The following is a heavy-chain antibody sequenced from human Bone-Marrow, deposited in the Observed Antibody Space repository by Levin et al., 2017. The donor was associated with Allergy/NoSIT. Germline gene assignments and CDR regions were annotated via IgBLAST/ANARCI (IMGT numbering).Heavy chain of an antibody. J-gene: IGHJ4*02. D-gene: IGHD6-6*01. CDR3: VRQGGGSSSSFDY. Sequence: ASVKVSCKTSGYTFADYFVHWVRQAPGQGLEWMGMINPSGGSTTFTQKFRGRVILTRGTSTSTVYMDLTSLTSEDTAVYFCVRQGGGSSSSFDYWGQGTLVTVSS. CDR1: GYTFADYF. V-gene: IGHV1-46*01. CDR2: INPSGGST.